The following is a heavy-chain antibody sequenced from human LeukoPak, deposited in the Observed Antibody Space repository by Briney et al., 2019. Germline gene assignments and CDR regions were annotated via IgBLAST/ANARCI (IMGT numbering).Heavy chain of an antibody. CDR3: ARETAAAEGMDYYYGMDV. Sequence: SETLSLTCTVSGGSISSYYWSWIRQPPGKGLEWIGYIYYSGSTNYNPSLKSRVTISVDTSKNQFSLKLSSVTAADTAVYYCARETAAAEGMDYYYGMDVWGQGTTVTVSS. D-gene: IGHD6-13*01. J-gene: IGHJ6*02. CDR1: GGSISSYY. V-gene: IGHV4-59*01. CDR2: IYYSGST.